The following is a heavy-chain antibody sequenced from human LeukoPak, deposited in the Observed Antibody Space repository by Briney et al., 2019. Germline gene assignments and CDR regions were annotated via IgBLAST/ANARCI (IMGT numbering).Heavy chain of an antibody. V-gene: IGHV4-30-4*08. CDR3: ARGDYYDSSGYYPFDY. CDR2: IYYSGST. Sequence: SQTLSLTCTVSGGSISSGDYYWSWIRQPPGKGLEWIGYIYYSGSTYYNPSLKSRVTISVDTSKNQFSLKLSSVTAADTAVYYCARGDYYDSSGYYPFDYWGQGTLVTVSS. D-gene: IGHD3-22*01. J-gene: IGHJ4*02. CDR1: GGSISSGDYY.